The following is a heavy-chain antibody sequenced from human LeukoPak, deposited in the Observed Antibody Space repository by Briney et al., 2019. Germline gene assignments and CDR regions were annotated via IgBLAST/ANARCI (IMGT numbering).Heavy chain of an antibody. V-gene: IGHV4-4*07. CDR3: ARDPIGIAAAGSDAFDI. CDR2: IYTSGST. CDR1: GGSISSYY. D-gene: IGHD6-13*01. J-gene: IGHJ3*02. Sequence: ETLSLTCTVSGGSISSYYWSWIRQPAGKGLEWIGRIYTSGSTNYNPSLKSRVTMSVDTSKNQFSLKLSSVTAADTAVYYCARDPIGIAAAGSDAFDIWGKGTMVTVSS.